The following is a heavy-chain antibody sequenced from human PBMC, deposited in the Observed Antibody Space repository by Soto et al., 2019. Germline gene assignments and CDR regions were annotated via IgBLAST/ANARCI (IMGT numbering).Heavy chain of an antibody. CDR2: IYYSGST. V-gene: IGHV4-59*08. Sequence: QVQLQESGPGLVKPSETLSLTCTVSGGSISSYYWSWIRQPPGKGLEWIGYIYYSGSTNYNPSLKSRVTISVDTSKNQFSLKLSSVTAADTAVYYCARQRSARITMVRGAFDYWGQGTLVTVSS. D-gene: IGHD3-10*01. CDR3: ARQRSARITMVRGAFDY. J-gene: IGHJ4*02. CDR1: GGSISSYY.